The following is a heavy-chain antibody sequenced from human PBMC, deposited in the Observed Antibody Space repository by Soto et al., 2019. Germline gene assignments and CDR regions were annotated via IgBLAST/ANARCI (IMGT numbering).Heavy chain of an antibody. CDR1: GGSISSYY. D-gene: IGHD2-21*02. CDR3: ARGRGGNSNQGLFDY. J-gene: IGHJ4*02. CDR2: IYYSGST. V-gene: IGHV4-59*12. Sequence: SETLSLTCTVSGGSISSYYWSWIRQPPGKGLEWIGYIYYSGSTNYNPSLKSRVTISVDTSKNQFSLKLSSVTAADTAVYYCARGRGGNSNQGLFDYWGQGTLVTVSS.